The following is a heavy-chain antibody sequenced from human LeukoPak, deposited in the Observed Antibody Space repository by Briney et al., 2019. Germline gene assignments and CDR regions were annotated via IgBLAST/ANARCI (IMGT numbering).Heavy chain of an antibody. Sequence: PSQTLSLTCTVSGGSISSGSYYWSWIRQPAGKRLEWIGRIYTSGSTNYNPSLKSRVTISVDTSKNQFSLKLSSVTAADTAVYYCASTRDIVVVVAATEFDYWGQGTLVTVSS. CDR3: ASTRDIVVVVAATEFDY. V-gene: IGHV4-61*02. J-gene: IGHJ4*02. CDR1: GGSISSGSYY. D-gene: IGHD2-15*01. CDR2: IYTSGST.